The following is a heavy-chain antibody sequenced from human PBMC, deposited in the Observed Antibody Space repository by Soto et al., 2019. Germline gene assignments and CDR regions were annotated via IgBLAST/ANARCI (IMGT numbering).Heavy chain of an antibody. V-gene: IGHV4-31*03. CDR2: IYYSGST. D-gene: IGHD1-1*01. CDR1: GGSISSGGYY. J-gene: IGHJ4*02. CDR3: ARADQLEPLPADY. Sequence: SETLSLTCTVSGGSISSGGYYWSWIRQHPGKGLEWIGYIYYSGSTYYNPSLKSRVTISVDTSKNQFSLKLSSVTAADTAVYYCARADQLEPLPADYWGQGTLVTVSS.